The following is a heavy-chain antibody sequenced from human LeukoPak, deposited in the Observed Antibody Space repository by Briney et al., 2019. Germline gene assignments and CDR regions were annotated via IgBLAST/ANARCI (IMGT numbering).Heavy chain of an antibody. CDR1: GCTFTRYY. Sequence: ASVPVSCKASGCTFTRYYMHWVRQAPGQGLEWMGWINPNSGGTNYAQKFQGRVTMTRDTSISTAYMELSRLRSDDTAVYYCARVRTRGLMDDAFDIWGQGTMVTVSS. D-gene: IGHD3-10*01. J-gene: IGHJ3*02. CDR3: ARVRTRGLMDDAFDI. CDR2: INPNSGGT. V-gene: IGHV1-2*02.